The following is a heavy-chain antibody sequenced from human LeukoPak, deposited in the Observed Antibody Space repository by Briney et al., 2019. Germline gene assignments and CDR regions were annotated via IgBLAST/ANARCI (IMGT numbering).Heavy chain of an antibody. D-gene: IGHD6-25*01. V-gene: IGHV1-2*06. Sequence: ASVKVSCKASGYTFTGYYMHWVRQAPGQGLEWMGRINPNSGGTNYAQKFEGRVTMTRDTSISTAYMELSRLRSEDTAVYYCARDRGYSSEPQDYWGQGTLVTVSS. CDR2: INPNSGGT. CDR3: ARDRGYSSEPQDY. J-gene: IGHJ4*02. CDR1: GYTFTGYY.